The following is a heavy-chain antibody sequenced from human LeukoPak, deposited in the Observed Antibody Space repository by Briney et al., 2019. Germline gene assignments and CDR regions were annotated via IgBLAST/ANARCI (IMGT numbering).Heavy chain of an antibody. J-gene: IGHJ6*02. CDR1: GFTFSDYY. CDR3: ARGDRRANYYYYGMDV. V-gene: IGHV3-11*01. Sequence: GGSLRLSCAASGFTFSDYYMSWIRQAPGKGLEWVSYISSSGSTIYHADSVKGRFTISRDNAKNSLYLQMNSLRAEDTAVYYCARGDRRANYYYYGMDVWGQGTTVTVSS. CDR2: ISSSGSTI. D-gene: IGHD2-15*01.